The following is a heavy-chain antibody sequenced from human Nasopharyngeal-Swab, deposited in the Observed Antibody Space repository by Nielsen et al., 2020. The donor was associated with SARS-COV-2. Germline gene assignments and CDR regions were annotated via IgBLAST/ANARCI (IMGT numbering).Heavy chain of an antibody. CDR3: ARGPRDGMDV. CDR2: ISYDGSNK. V-gene: IGHV3-30-3*01. Sequence: VRQAPGKGLEWVAVISYDGSNKYYADSVKGRFTISGDNSKNTLYLQMNSLRAEDTAVYYCARGPRDGMDVWGQGTTVTVSS. J-gene: IGHJ6*02.